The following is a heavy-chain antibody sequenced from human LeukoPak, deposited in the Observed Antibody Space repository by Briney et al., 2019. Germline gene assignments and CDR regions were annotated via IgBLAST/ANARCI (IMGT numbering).Heavy chain of an antibody. CDR3: ARVDYYYDSSGDPPDAFDI. V-gene: IGHV4-59*01. CDR2: IYYSGST. D-gene: IGHD3-22*01. Sequence: SETLSLTCTVSGGSISSDYWSWIRQPPGKGLEWIGYIYYSGSTNYNPSIKSRVTISVDTSKNQFSLKLSSVTAADTAVYYCARVDYYYDSSGDPPDAFDIWGQGTMVTVSS. J-gene: IGHJ3*02. CDR1: GGSISSDY.